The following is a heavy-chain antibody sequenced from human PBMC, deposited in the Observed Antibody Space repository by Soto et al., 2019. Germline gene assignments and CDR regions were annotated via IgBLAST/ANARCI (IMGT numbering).Heavy chain of an antibody. D-gene: IGHD6-13*01. CDR3: ARTPQEQPLVPPLHYYYYGMDV. CDR2: IIPIFGTA. Sequence: ASVTVSCKASGGTFSSYAISWVRQAPGQGLEWMGGIIPIFGTANYAQKFQGRVTITADESTSTAYMELSSLRSEDTAVYYCARTPQEQPLVPPLHYYYYGMDVWGQGTTVTVSS. J-gene: IGHJ6*02. V-gene: IGHV1-69*13. CDR1: GGTFSSYA.